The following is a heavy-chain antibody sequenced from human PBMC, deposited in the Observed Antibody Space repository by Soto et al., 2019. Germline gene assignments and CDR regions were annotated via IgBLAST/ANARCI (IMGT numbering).Heavy chain of an antibody. CDR2: IDPSDSYT. V-gene: IGHV5-10-1*01. CDR3: ARQAPRGYTYAKYYFVY. CDR1: GYKFTSNW. Sequence: GESLKISCQASGYKFTSNWLSWVRQVPGKGLEWVGRIDPSDSYTKYSPSFQGRVTITTDKSISTVYLQWDSLQASDTAMYYCARQAPRGYTYAKYYFVYWGKGTLGTVAS. J-gene: IGHJ4*02. D-gene: IGHD5-18*01.